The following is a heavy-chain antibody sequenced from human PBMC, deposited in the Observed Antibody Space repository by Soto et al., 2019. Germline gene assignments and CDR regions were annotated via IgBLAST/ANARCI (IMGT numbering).Heavy chain of an antibody. CDR3: ARGPDRSGFYLFDY. CDR2: IIPISGTT. V-gene: IGHV1-69*13. Sequence: ASVKVSCKASGGSFSNHAVSWVRQAPGQGPEWMGGIIPISGTTNYAQKFQDRVTITADESMTTAYMELNSLRSEDSAVYYCARGPDRSGFYLFDYWGQGTLVTVSS. D-gene: IGHD3-22*01. CDR1: GGSFSNHA. J-gene: IGHJ4*02.